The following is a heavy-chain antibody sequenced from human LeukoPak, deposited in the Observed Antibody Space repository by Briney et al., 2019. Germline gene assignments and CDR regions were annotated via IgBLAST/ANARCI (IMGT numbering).Heavy chain of an antibody. V-gene: IGHV1-2*06. CDR2: INPNSGGT. Sequence: ASVKVSCKASGYTFTGYYMHWLRQSPGQGLEWMGRINPNSGGTNYAQKFQGRVTMTRYTSISTAYMELSRLRSDDTAVYYCAMYFEGVTPDDYWGQGTLAPVSS. CDR3: AMYFEGVTPDDY. D-gene: IGHD2-8*01. CDR1: GYTFTGYY. J-gene: IGHJ4*02.